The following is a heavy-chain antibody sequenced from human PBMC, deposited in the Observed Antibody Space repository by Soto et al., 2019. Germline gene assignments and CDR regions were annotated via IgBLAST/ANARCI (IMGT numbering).Heavy chain of an antibody. CDR1: GYTFTSHG. V-gene: IGHV1-18*04. Sequence: ASVKVSCKASGYTFTSHGISWVRQAPGQGLEWMGWISGYNGSTTYAQKFQGRVTLTRDTSTSTVYMDLSSLRSEDTAVYYCARGRFTTVTTWWYFDYWGQGALVTVSS. D-gene: IGHD4-17*01. CDR3: ARGRFTTVTTWWYFDY. J-gene: IGHJ4*02. CDR2: ISGYNGST.